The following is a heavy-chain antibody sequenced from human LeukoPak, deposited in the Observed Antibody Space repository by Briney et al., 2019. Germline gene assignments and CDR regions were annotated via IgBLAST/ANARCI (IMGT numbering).Heavy chain of an antibody. D-gene: IGHD1-26*01. Sequence: GGSLRLSCAASGFTFSSNAMSWVRQAPGKGLEWVSGISGSGGSTYYADSVKGRFTISKDNSKNTLYLQMNSLRAEDTAVYYCAKYSGSYFYGMDVWGQGTTVTVSS. J-gene: IGHJ6*02. V-gene: IGHV3-23*01. CDR1: GFTFSSNA. CDR3: AKYSGSYFYGMDV. CDR2: ISGSGGST.